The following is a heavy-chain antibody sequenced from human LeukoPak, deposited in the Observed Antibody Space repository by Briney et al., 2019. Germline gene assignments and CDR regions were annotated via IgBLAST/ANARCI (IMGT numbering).Heavy chain of an antibody. D-gene: IGHD4-17*01. CDR3: ARESGRNYGDSIDY. CDR1: RGTFSSYA. J-gene: IGHJ4*02. V-gene: IGHV1-69*01. Sequence: SVKVSCKASRGTFSSYAISWVRQAPGQGLEWMGGIIPIFGTANYAQKFQGRVTITADESTSTAYMELSSLRSEDTAVYYCARESGRNYGDSIDYWGQGTLVTVPS. CDR2: IIPIFGTA.